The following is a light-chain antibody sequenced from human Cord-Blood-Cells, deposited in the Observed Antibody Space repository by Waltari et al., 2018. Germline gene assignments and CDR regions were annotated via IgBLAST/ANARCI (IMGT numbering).Light chain of an antibody. CDR2: DAS. CDR1: QDISNY. J-gene: IGKJ4*01. CDR3: QQYDNLPLT. V-gene: IGKV1-33*01. Sequence: DIQMTQSPSSLSASVGDRVTITCQASQDISNYLNWYQQKTGKAPKLLIYDASNLETGVPSRLSGSGSGTDFTFTISSLQPEDIATYYCQQYDNLPLTFGGGTKVEIK.